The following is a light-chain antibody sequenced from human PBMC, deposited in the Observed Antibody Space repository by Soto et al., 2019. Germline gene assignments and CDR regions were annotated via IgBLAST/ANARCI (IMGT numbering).Light chain of an antibody. CDR1: PSVTNF. J-gene: IGKJ5*01. CDR3: QQRSNWPPA. V-gene: IGKV3-11*01. Sequence: IVVSKSPSTLSLSPGERATLSCRASPSVTNFLAWYQQKPGQAPRLLIYDASNRATGIPARFSGSGSGTDFTLTISSLEPEDFAVYYCQQRSNWPPAFGQGTRLEIK. CDR2: DAS.